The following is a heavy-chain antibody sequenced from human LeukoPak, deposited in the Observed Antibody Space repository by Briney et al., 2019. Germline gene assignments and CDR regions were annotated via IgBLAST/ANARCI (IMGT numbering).Heavy chain of an antibody. CDR1: GFTFSSYW. CDR3: AGAGDDFWSVYHFDY. Sequence: GSLRLFCAASGFTFSSYWMNWVRQAPGKGLEWVANIEQDGSEKHYVDSVKGRFTISRDNAKNSVYLQMNSLRAEDTAVYYCAGAGDDFWSVYHFDYWGQGTLVTVSS. V-gene: IGHV3-7*01. CDR2: IEQDGSEK. J-gene: IGHJ4*02. D-gene: IGHD3-3*01.